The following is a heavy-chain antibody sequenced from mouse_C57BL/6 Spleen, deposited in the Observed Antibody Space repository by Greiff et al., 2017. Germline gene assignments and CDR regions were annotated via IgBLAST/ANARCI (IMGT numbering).Heavy chain of an antibody. CDR3: ARRRHYYGSSFSYWYFDV. D-gene: IGHD1-1*01. Sequence: QVQLQQSDAELVKPGASVKISCKVSGYTFTDHTIHWMKQRPEQGLEWIGYIYPRDGSTKYNEKFKGKATLTADKSSSTAYMQLNSLTSEDSAVYFCARRRHYYGSSFSYWYFDVWGTGTTVTVSS. CDR1: GYTFTDHT. CDR2: IYPRDGST. J-gene: IGHJ1*03. V-gene: IGHV1-78*01.